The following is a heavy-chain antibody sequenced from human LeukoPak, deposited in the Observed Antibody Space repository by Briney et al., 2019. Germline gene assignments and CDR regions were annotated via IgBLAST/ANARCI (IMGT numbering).Heavy chain of an antibody. CDR2: IYYSGST. V-gene: IGHV4-39*02. D-gene: IGHD2-15*01. CDR1: GGSISSSSYY. CDR3: ARDWIGYCSGGSCSPFDY. J-gene: IGHJ4*02. Sequence: PSETLSLTCTVSGGSISSSSYYWGWIRQPPGKGLEWIGSIYYSGSTYYNPSLKSRVTISVDTSKNQFSLKLSPVTAADTAVYYCARDWIGYCSGGSCSPFDYWGQGTLVTVSS.